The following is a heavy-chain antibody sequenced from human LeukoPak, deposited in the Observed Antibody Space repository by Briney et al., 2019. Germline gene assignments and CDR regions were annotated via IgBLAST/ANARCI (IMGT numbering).Heavy chain of an antibody. Sequence: GGSLRLSCAASGFTFSDYYMSWIRQAPGKGLEWVSYISSSGSTIYYADSVKGRFTISRDNAQNSLYLQMNSLRAEDTAVYYCARETVFSSSSRYFQHWGQGTLVTVSS. CDR2: ISSSGSTI. CDR3: ARETVFSSSSRYFQH. J-gene: IGHJ1*01. V-gene: IGHV3-11*04. D-gene: IGHD6-6*01. CDR1: GFTFSDYY.